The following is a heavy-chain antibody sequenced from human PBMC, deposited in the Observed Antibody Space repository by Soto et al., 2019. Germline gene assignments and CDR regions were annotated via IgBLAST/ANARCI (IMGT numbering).Heavy chain of an antibody. V-gene: IGHV3-48*01. CDR3: ARRYGRGSYCEY. CDR2: ISSSSSTI. D-gene: IGHD3-10*01. J-gene: IGHJ4*02. Sequence: GGSLRLSCAASGFTFSSYSMNWVRQAPGKGLEWVSYISSSSSTIYYADSVKGRFTISRDNAENQFSLKLSSVTAADTAVYYCARRYGRGSYCEYWGQGTLVTVSS. CDR1: GFTFSSYS.